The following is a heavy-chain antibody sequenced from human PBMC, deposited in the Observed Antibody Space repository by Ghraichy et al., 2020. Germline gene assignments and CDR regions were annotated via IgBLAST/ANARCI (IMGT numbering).Heavy chain of an antibody. Sequence: SGPTLVKPTQTLTLTCTFSGFSLSTSGMCVSWIRQPPGKALEWLARIDWDDDKYYSTSLKTRLTISKDTSKNQVVLTMTNMDPVDTATYYCARTIRGYSSSWSKDYWGQGTLVTVSS. CDR1: GFSLSTSGMC. J-gene: IGHJ4*02. CDR3: ARTIRGYSSSWSKDY. D-gene: IGHD6-13*01. V-gene: IGHV2-70*11. CDR2: IDWDDDK.